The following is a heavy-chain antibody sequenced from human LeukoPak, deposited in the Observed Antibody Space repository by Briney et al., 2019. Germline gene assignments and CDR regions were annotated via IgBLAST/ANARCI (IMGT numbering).Heavy chain of an antibody. J-gene: IGHJ3*02. Sequence: ASVKVSCKASGYTFTSYDINWVRQATGQGLEWMGWINPNSGGTNYAQKFQGRVTMTRDTSISTAYMELSRLRSDDTAVYYCARDRYIVVVPAASLDAFDIWGQGTMVTVSS. CDR1: GYTFTSYD. CDR3: ARDRYIVVVPAASLDAFDI. CDR2: INPNSGGT. D-gene: IGHD2-2*01. V-gene: IGHV1-2*02.